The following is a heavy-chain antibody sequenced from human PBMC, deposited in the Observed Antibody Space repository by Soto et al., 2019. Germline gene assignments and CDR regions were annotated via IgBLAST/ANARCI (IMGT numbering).Heavy chain of an antibody. CDR2: IIPIFGTA. CDR1: GGTFSSYA. V-gene: IGHV1-69*13. CDR3: ARVKKEYDPPLYYYGMDV. Sequence: SSVKVSCKASGGTFSSYAISWVRQAPGQGLEWMGGIIPIFGTANYAQKFQGRVTITADESTSTAYMELSSLRSEDTAVYYCARVKKEYDPPLYYYGMDVWGQGTTVTVSS. J-gene: IGHJ6*02. D-gene: IGHD6-6*01.